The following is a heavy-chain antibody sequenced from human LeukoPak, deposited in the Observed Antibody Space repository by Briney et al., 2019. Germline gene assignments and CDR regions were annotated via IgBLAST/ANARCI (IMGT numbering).Heavy chain of an antibody. CDR2: ISYDGSNR. J-gene: IGHJ4*02. CDR1: GFTFSSYA. Sequence: GGSLRLSCAASGFTFSSYAMHWVRQAPGKGLEWVAVISYDGSNRYYADSVKGRLTISRDNSQNTLYLQMNSLRAEDTAVYYCAREYFEYYYDSSGYYPFNDYWGQGTLVTVSS. D-gene: IGHD3-22*01. CDR3: AREYFEYYYDSSGYYPFNDY. V-gene: IGHV3-30-3*01.